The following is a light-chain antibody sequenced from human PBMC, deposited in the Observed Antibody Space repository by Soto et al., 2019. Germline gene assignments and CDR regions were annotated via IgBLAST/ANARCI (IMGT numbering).Light chain of an antibody. CDR1: QSVSSSY. CDR2: GAS. CDR3: QQYGGSPWT. Sequence: EILMTQSPVTLSVSPGERATLSCRASQSVSSSYLAWYQQKPGQAPRLLIYGASSRATGIPDRFSGSGSGTDFTLTISRLEPEDFAVYYCQQYGGSPWTFGQGTKVDIK. V-gene: IGKV3-20*01. J-gene: IGKJ1*01.